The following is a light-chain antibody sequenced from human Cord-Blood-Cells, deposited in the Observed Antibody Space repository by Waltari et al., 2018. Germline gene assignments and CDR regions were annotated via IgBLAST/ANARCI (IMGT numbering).Light chain of an antibody. J-gene: IGKJ1*01. CDR2: DAS. CDR1: ESVSCW. CDR3: HQYNSYSWP. Sequence: DIQMTQPHPTLSASVGDRVTITCRASESVSCWFAWYQQKPGKAPTLLIYDASSLQSEVPSRFSGSGSGTQFPRSISRLQPDDCATYYCHQYNSYSWPFDQVTKVGI. V-gene: IGKV1-5*01.